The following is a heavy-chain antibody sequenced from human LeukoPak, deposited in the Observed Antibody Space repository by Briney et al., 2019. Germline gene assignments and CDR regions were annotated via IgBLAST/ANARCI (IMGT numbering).Heavy chain of an antibody. CDR3: ARAYYGRTTYTACHFDD. J-gene: IGHJ4*02. CDR1: GFTFSDYY. Sequence: EGSLRLSCAASGFTFSDYYMSWIRQAPGKGLEWVSYISSSGSITYYADSVKGRFTISRDNAKNSLYLQMNSLRAEDMAVYYCARAYYGRTTYTACHFDDWGQGTLVTVSS. V-gene: IGHV3-11*01. CDR2: ISSSGSIT. D-gene: IGHD3-10*01.